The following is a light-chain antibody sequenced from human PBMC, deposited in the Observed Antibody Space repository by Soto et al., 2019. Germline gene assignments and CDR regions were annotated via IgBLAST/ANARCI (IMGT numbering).Light chain of an antibody. CDR2: AAS. Sequence: MTQSPSSLSASVGDRVTITCRASQSISSYLNWYQQKPGKAPKLLIYAASSLQSGVPSRFSGSGSGTEFTLTISSLQPEDFATYYCQQSYSTPITFGQGTRLEI. J-gene: IGKJ5*01. CDR1: QSISSY. V-gene: IGKV1-39*01. CDR3: QQSYSTPIT.